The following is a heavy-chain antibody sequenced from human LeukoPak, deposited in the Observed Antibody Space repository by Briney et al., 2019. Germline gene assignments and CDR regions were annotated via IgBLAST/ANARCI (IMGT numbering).Heavy chain of an antibody. J-gene: IGHJ4*02. CDR2: IYYSGIT. V-gene: IGHV4-61*05. CDR1: GGSISSSSYY. CDR3: ARASGAFDY. Sequence: PSGTLSLTCTVSGGSISSSSYYWGWIRQPPGKGLEWIGYIYYSGITNYNPSLKSRVTISLDTSKNQFSLKLNSVTAADTAVYYCARASGAFDYWGQGALVTVSS.